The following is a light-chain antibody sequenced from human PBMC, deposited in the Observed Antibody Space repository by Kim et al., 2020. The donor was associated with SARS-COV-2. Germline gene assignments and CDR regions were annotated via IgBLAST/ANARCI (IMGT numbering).Light chain of an antibody. CDR3: LLSYANFAV. V-gene: IGLV7-46*01. Sequence: GRVTLTCGSSAGAVGRGHYPYWLQQKPGLAPRTLIYDTTKKHSLTPARFSGSILGDKAALTLSGALPEDEADYYCLLSYANFAVFGGGTQLTVL. J-gene: IGLJ2*01. CDR2: DTT. CDR1: AGAVGRGHY.